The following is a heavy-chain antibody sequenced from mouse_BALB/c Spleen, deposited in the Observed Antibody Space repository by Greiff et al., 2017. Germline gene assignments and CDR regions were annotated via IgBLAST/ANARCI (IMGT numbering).Heavy chain of an antibody. V-gene: IGHV1S34*01. Sequence: LVKTGASVKISCKASGYSFTGYYMHWVKQSHGKSLEWIGYISCYNGATSYNQKFKGKATFTVDTSSSTAYMQFNSLISEDSAVYYCARSYYRYDGVAFDYWGQGTTLTVSS. CDR3: ARSYYRYDGVAFDY. CDR1: GYSFTGYY. J-gene: IGHJ2*01. D-gene: IGHD2-14*01. CDR2: ISCYNGAT.